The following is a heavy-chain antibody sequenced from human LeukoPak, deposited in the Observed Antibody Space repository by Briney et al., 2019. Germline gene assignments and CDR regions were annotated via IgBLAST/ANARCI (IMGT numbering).Heavy chain of an antibody. CDR3: ARVKYSYDPLYGSYYYYYMDV. J-gene: IGHJ6*03. CDR1: GFTFSSYW. Sequence: GGSLRLSCAASGFTFSSYWMTWVRQTPGKGLEWVANIKPDGSEKYYVDSVKGRFTISRDNAKNSLYLQMNSLRAEDTAVYYCARVKYSYDPLYGSYYYYYMDVWGKGTTVTISS. CDR2: IKPDGSEK. V-gene: IGHV3-7*03. D-gene: IGHD5-12*01.